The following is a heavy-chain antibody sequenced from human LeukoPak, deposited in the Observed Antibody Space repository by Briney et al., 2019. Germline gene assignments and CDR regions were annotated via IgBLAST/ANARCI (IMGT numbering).Heavy chain of an antibody. D-gene: IGHD3-22*01. CDR2: ISGYNGNT. CDR3: ARSYYDSSGHLDY. Sequence: ASVTVSCKASGYTFTTYAISWVRQAPGQELEWMGWISGYNGNTVYAQQFQGRVTMTTDTSTSTVYMDLRSLRSDDTAEYYCARSYYDSSGHLDYWGQGTLVTVSS. J-gene: IGHJ4*02. CDR1: GYTFTTYA. V-gene: IGHV1-18*01.